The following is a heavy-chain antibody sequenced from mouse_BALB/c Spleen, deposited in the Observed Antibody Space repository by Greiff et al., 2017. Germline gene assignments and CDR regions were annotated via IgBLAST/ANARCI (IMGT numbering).Heavy chain of an antibody. Sequence: EVQRVESGGGLVKPGGSLKLSCAASGFTFSSYAMSWVRQTPEKRLEWVASISSGGSIYYPDSVKGRFTISRDNARNILYLQMSSLRSEDTAMYYCARGPYYGKVDYFDYWGQGTTLTVSS. D-gene: IGHD2-10*01. CDR2: ISSGGSI. V-gene: IGHV5-6-5*01. CDR3: ARGPYYGKVDYFDY. J-gene: IGHJ2*01. CDR1: GFTFSSYA.